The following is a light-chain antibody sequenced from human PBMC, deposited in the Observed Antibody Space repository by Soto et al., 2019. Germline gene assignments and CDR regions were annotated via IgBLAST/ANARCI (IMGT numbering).Light chain of an antibody. CDR3: QQFNSFPLT. Sequence: DIQLTQSPSFLSASVGDRVIITCRASQGISSYLAWYQQKPGKAPKLLIYAASTLQSGVPSGFSGSGSGTEFTLTIGSLQPEDFATYYCQQFNSFPLTFGGGTKVEIK. CDR1: QGISSY. J-gene: IGKJ4*01. CDR2: AAS. V-gene: IGKV1-9*01.